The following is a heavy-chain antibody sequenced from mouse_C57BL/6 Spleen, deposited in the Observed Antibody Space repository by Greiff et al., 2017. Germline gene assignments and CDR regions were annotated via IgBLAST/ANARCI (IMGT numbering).Heavy chain of an antibody. D-gene: IGHD2-4*01. CDR1: GFTFSDYG. CDR2: ISSGSSTI. J-gene: IGHJ3*01. Sequence: EVQVVESGGGLVKPGGSLKLSCAASGFTFSDYGRHWVRQAPEKGLEWVAYISSGSSTIYYADTVKGRFTISRDNAKNTLFLQMTSLRSEDTAMYYCAKEGDYGLFAYWGQGALVTVSA. CDR3: AKEGDYGLFAY. V-gene: IGHV5-17*01.